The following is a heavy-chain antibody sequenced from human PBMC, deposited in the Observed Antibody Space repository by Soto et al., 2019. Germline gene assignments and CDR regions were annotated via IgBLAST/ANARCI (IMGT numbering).Heavy chain of an antibody. CDR3: ARRRRADNCSSTSCYPKVQTKTNWFDP. Sequence: PSETLSLTCAVYGGSFSGYYWSWIRQPPGKGLEWIGEINHSGSTNYNPSLKSRVTISVDTSKNQFSLKLSSVTAADTAVYYCARRRRADNCSSTSCYPKVQTKTNWFDPWGQGTLVTVSS. CDR1: GGSFSGYY. D-gene: IGHD2-2*01. V-gene: IGHV4-34*01. J-gene: IGHJ5*02. CDR2: INHSGST.